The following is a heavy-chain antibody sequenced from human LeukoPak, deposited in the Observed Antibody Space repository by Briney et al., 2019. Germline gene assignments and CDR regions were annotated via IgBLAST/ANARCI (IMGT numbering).Heavy chain of an antibody. D-gene: IGHD5-18*01. CDR3: ARLRGYTSGNPGY. V-gene: IGHV4-39*01. Sequence: TGGSLRLSCAASGFTFSSYAMSWVRQAPGKGLEWIGSIYYNGDTYYNSSLKSRLTISVDTSKNQFTLKLSSMTAADTALYYCARLRGYTSGNPGYWGQGSLVTVSS. CDR1: GFTFSSYA. J-gene: IGHJ4*02. CDR2: IYYNGDT.